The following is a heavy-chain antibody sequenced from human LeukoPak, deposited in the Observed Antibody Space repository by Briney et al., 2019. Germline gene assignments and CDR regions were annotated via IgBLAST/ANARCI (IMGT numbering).Heavy chain of an antibody. Sequence: GGSLRLSCAASGFTFSSYWMHWVRQAPGKGLVWVSRINSDGSSTSYADSVKGRFTISRDNAKNTLYLQMNSLRAEDTAVYYCARGYYDSSGYIYWGQGTLVTVSS. CDR2: INSDGSST. D-gene: IGHD3-22*01. CDR1: GFTFSSYW. V-gene: IGHV3-74*01. J-gene: IGHJ4*02. CDR3: ARGYYDSSGYIY.